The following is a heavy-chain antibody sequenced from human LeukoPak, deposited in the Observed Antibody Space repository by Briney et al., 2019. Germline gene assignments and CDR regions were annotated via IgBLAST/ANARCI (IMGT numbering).Heavy chain of an antibody. V-gene: IGHV1-24*01. CDR3: ATEGRRYSGYGGVGY. Sequence: GASVKVSCKVSGYTLTELSMHWVRQAPGKGLEWMGGFDPEDGETIYAQKFQGRVTMTEDTSTDTAYMEPSSLRSEDTAVYYCATEGRRYSGYGGVGYWGQGTLVTVSS. CDR2: FDPEDGET. D-gene: IGHD5-12*01. J-gene: IGHJ4*02. CDR1: GYTLTELS.